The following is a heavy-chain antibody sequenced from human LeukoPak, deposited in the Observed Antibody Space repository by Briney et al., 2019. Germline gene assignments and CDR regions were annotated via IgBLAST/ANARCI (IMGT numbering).Heavy chain of an antibody. Sequence: GGSLRLSCAASGFTFSSYAMHWVRQAPGKGLEWVAVISYDGSNKYYADSVKGRFTISRDNSKNTLYLQMNSLRAEDTAVYYCARDFQYYDFWSGPSGYWGQGTLVTVSS. CDR1: GFTFSSYA. J-gene: IGHJ4*02. CDR3: ARDFQYYDFWSGPSGY. CDR2: ISYDGSNK. D-gene: IGHD3-3*01. V-gene: IGHV3-30-3*01.